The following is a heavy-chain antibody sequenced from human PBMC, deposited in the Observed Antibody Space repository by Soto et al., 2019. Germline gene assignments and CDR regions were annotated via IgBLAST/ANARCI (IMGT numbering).Heavy chain of an antibody. CDR2: VNPNSGNT. CDR3: ATYFLSFYYTYYYYYYGMDV. V-gene: IGHV1-8*01. CDR1: GYTFTSYD. D-gene: IGHD3-3*01. J-gene: IGHJ6*02. Sequence: ASVKVSCQASGYTFTSYDINWVRQATGQGLEWMGWVNPNSGNTGYAQKFQGRVTMTRNTSISKAYMELSSLRSEDTAVYYCATYFLSFYYTYYYYYYGMDVWGQGTMVTVSS.